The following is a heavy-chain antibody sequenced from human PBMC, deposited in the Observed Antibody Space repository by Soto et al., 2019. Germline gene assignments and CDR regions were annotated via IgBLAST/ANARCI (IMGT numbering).Heavy chain of an antibody. CDR2: IYYSGST. D-gene: IGHD5-12*01. V-gene: IGHV4-59*01. CDR1: GGSISSYY. J-gene: IGHJ5*02. Sequence: PSETLSLTCTVSGGSISSYYWSWIRQPPGKGLEWIGYIYYSGSTDYNPSLKSRVTISVDTSKNQFSLKLSSVTAADTAVYYCARIGSDIVATLDWFDPWGQGTLVTVSS. CDR3: ARIGSDIVATLDWFDP.